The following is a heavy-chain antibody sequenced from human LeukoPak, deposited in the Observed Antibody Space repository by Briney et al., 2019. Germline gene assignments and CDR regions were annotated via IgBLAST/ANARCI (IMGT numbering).Heavy chain of an antibody. Sequence: GGSLRLSCAASAFSFSKYVMHWVRHAPGGGREWVSSLRYDGTDENYADSVKGRFTISRDNSKNMLYLQMSSLRTEDTAVYYCVRDTYYYASGNFEGYLDYWGQGTLVTVSS. V-gene: IGHV3-30*02. CDR3: VRDTYYYASGNFEGYLDY. CDR2: LRYDGTDE. CDR1: AFSFSKYV. J-gene: IGHJ4*02. D-gene: IGHD3-10*01.